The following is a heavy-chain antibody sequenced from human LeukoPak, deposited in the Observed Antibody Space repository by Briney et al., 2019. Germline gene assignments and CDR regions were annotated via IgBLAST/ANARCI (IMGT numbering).Heavy chain of an antibody. D-gene: IGHD1-1*01. J-gene: IGHJ5*02. Sequence: PSETLFLTCTVSGCSISSYYWSWVRQPPGKGLEWVGYIYTNGSNNYNPSVKSRVTISVDTSKNQCSLKLSSVTGADTAVYYCASMSRGWFDPWGQGTLVTVSS. V-gene: IGHV4-4*09. CDR1: GCSISSYY. CDR3: ASMSRGWFDP. CDR2: IYTNGSN.